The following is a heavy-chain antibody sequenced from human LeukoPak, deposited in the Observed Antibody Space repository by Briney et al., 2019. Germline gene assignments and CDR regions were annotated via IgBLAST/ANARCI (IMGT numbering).Heavy chain of an antibody. CDR2: INPNSGGT. J-gene: IGHJ3*02. V-gene: IGHV1-2*02. CDR3: ARDSSSSSNAFDI. D-gene: IGHD6-6*01. CDR1: GYTFTGYY. Sequence: GASVKVSCKASGYTFTGYYMHWVRQAPGQGPEWMGWINPNSGGTNYAQKFQGRVTMTRDTSISTAYMELSRLRSDDTAVYYCARDSSSSSNAFDIWGQGTMVTVSS.